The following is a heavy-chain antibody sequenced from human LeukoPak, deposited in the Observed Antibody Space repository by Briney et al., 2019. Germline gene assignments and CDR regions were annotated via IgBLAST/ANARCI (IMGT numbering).Heavy chain of an antibody. CDR1: GYSISSGYY. CDR3: ARRHLLYGGYYFDY. Sequence: SETLSLTCAVSGYSISSGYYWGWIRQPPGKGLEWIGSIYHSGSTYYNPSLKSRVTISVDTSKNQFSLKLSSVTAADTAVYYCARRHLLYGGYYFDYWGQGTLVTVSS. CDR2: IYHSGST. J-gene: IGHJ4*02. V-gene: IGHV4-38-2*01. D-gene: IGHD2-2*02.